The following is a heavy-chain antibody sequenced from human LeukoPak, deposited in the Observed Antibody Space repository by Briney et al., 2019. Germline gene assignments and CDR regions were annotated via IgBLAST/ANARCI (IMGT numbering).Heavy chain of an antibody. CDR2: IKSKTDGGTT. Sequence: GGSLRLSCAASGFTFSNAWMSWVRQAPGKGLEWVGRIKSKTDGGTTDYAAPVKGRFTISRDDSKNTLYLQMNGLKTEDTAVYYCTTPGYSRGWYDLHYWGQGTLVTVSS. CDR1: GFTFSNAW. CDR3: TTPGYSRGWYDLHY. D-gene: IGHD6-19*01. J-gene: IGHJ4*02. V-gene: IGHV3-15*01.